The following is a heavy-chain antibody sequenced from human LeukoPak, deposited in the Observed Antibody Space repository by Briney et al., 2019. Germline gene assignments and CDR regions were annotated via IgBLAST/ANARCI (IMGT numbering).Heavy chain of an antibody. Sequence: ASVKVSCKASGYTFTGYYMHWVRQAPGQGLEWMGWINPNSGGTNYAQKFQGRVTMTRDTSISTAYMELRRLRSDDTAVYYCATSSGYGFLFEYWGQGTLVTVSS. D-gene: IGHD3-22*01. V-gene: IGHV1-2*02. CDR1: GYTFTGYY. CDR3: ATSSGYGFLFEY. J-gene: IGHJ4*02. CDR2: INPNSGGT.